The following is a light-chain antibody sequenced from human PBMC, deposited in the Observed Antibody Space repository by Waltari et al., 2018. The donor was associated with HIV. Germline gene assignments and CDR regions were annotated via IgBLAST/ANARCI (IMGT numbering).Light chain of an antibody. Sequence: QSALTQPASVSGSPGQSITISCTGTTSDVGGDNYVSWYQQHPGKAPKLLIYEVTNRPSGVSNRFSGSKSDSTASLTISGLQAEDEAEYYCSPSTTTTTLGLFGTGTKVTVL. V-gene: IGLV2-14*03. J-gene: IGLJ1*01. CDR2: EVT. CDR1: TSDVGGDNY. CDR3: SPSTTTTTLGL.